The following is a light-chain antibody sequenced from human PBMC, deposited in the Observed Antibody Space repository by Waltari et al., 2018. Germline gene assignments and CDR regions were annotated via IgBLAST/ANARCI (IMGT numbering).Light chain of an antibody. CDR1: QSVGSSS. V-gene: IGKV3-20*01. J-gene: IGKJ1*01. Sequence: EIVLTQSPGIASLSPGERVTLSGRASQSVGSSSLAWYQQKPGQAPRLAIYRASRRATGIPDSFSGSGSGTDFSLTISRLEPEDFAVYYCQQHGTLPATFGQGTKVEIK. CDR2: RAS. CDR3: QQHGTLPAT.